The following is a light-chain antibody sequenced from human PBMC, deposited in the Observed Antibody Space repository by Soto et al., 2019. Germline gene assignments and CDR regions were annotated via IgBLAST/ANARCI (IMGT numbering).Light chain of an antibody. CDR1: QSVSSGN. J-gene: IGKJ1*01. CDR3: QQYGSSPKT. Sequence: EIVLTQSPGTLSLSPGQRATLSCRASQSVSSGNLAWYQQKPGQAPRLLIYGTSNRATGIPDRFSGSESGTDFTLTIIRLEREDFAVDYCQQYGSSPKTFGQGTKVEIK. CDR2: GTS. V-gene: IGKV3-20*01.